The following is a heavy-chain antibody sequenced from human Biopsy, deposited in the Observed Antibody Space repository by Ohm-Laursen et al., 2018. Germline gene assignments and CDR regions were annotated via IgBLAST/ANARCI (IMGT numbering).Heavy chain of an antibody. Sequence: VTLSLTCTVSGGSVSDSFHFWSWSWQPPGKGLAWIGDVYYSGTTNYNPSLKNRPTISVDTSKNQFSLNLNSATAADTAVYFCARDVKRYCSGTSCYSGYFGMDVWGQGTTVTVS. CDR1: GGSVSDSFHF. CDR3: ARDVKRYCSGTSCYSGYFGMDV. CDR2: VYYSGTT. D-gene: IGHD2-2*01. V-gene: IGHV4-61*01. J-gene: IGHJ6*02.